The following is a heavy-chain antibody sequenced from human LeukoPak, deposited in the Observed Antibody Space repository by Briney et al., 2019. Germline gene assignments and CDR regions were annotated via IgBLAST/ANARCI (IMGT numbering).Heavy chain of an antibody. CDR2: INHSGST. CDR3: ARAPYSSSIDY. V-gene: IGHV4-34*01. D-gene: IGHD6-13*01. Sequence: PSGTLSLTCAVYGGSFSGYYWSWIRQPPGKGLEWIGEINHSGSTNYNPSLKSRVTTSVDTSKNQFSLKLSSVTAADTAVYYCARAPYSSSIDYWGQGTLVTVSS. J-gene: IGHJ4*02. CDR1: GGSFSGYY.